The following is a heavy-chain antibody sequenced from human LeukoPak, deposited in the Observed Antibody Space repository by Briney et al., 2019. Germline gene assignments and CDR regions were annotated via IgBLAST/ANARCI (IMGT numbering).Heavy chain of an antibody. CDR1: GFTFRTSW. Sequence: PGGSLRLSCAASGFTFRTSWMHWVRQAPGKGLVWVSLIKNDGITTTYADSVKGRFTISRDNAVNTVFLQMNSLRAEDTAVYYCVRDVGYSAYDWGQGTLVTVSS. J-gene: IGHJ4*02. CDR3: VRDVGYSAYD. CDR2: IKNDGITT. V-gene: IGHV3-74*01. D-gene: IGHD5-12*01.